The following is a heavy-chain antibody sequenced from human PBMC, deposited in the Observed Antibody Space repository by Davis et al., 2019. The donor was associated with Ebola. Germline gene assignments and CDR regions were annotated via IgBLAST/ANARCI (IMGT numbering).Heavy chain of an antibody. J-gene: IGHJ5*02. CDR1: GDTFSTYT. Sequence: SVKVSCKGSGDTFSTYTMNWVRQAPGQGLEWVGGIIPIFGATYYAQKFRGRITIIADTSTNTVYMELSSLSSEDTAIYYCARNDTVSKWFDPWGQGTLVTVS. D-gene: IGHD4-17*01. CDR3: ARNDTVSKWFDP. CDR2: IIPIFGAT. V-gene: IGHV1-69*06.